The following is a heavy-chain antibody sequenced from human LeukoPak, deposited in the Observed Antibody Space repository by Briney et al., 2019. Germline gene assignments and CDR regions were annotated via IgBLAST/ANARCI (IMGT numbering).Heavy chain of an antibody. CDR1: GGSISSSSYY. V-gene: IGHV4-39*01. CDR2: IYYSGST. Sequence: PSETLSLTCTVSGGSISSSSYYWGWIRQPPGKGLEWIGSIYYSGSTYYNPSLKSRVTISVDTSKNQFSLKLSSVTAADTAVYYCARHCGGDCAQYYFDYWGQGTLVTVSS. D-gene: IGHD2-21*02. J-gene: IGHJ4*02. CDR3: ARHCGGDCAQYYFDY.